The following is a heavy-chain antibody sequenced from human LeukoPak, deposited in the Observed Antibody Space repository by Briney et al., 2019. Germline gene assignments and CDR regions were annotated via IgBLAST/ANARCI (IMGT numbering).Heavy chain of an antibody. Sequence: GGSLRLSCAASGFTFNTFEMTWVRQAPGKGLEWVSYISSSGSTTYYIDSVRGRFTISRDDAKNSLHLQMNSLRAEDTAVYYCARVTYLNTWFDYWGQGSLVTVSS. D-gene: IGHD2-21*01. CDR3: ARVTYLNTWFDY. V-gene: IGHV3-48*03. J-gene: IGHJ4*02. CDR1: GFTFNTFE. CDR2: ISSSGSTT.